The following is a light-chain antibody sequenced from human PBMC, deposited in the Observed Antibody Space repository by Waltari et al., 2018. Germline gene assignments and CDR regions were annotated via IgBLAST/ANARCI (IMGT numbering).Light chain of an antibody. CDR2: EDN. CDR3: CSYADSWPWV. CDR1: RSDVGRYDL. J-gene: IGLJ3*02. V-gene: IGLV2-23*01. Sequence: QSALTQPASVSGSPGQSITISCTGSRSDVGRYDLVSWYQQHPEKAPQVIIFEDNKRPSGVSDRFSGCKSGNTASLTISGLRAEDEADYYCCSYADSWPWVFGGGTKLTVL.